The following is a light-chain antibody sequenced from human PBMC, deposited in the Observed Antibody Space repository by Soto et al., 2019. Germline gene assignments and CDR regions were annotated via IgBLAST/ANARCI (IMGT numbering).Light chain of an antibody. J-gene: IGKJ4*01. CDR3: QQFSSYPLT. Sequence: EIVLTQSPGTLSLSPGERATLSCRARQSVSSDSLAWYQQKPGQAPRLLIYDASSRATGIPDRFSGGGSGTDFTLTISRLEPEDFAVYYCQQFSSYPLTFGGGTKVDIK. CDR1: QSVSSDS. CDR2: DAS. V-gene: IGKV3-20*01.